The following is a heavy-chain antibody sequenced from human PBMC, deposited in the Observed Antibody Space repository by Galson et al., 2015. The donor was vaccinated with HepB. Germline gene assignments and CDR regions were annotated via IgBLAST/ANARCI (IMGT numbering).Heavy chain of an antibody. CDR3: ARDRWFGEFDYENDY. D-gene: IGHD3-10*01. V-gene: IGHV3-30-3*01. CDR1: GFTFSSYA. CDR2: ISYDGSNK. J-gene: IGHJ4*02. Sequence: SLRLSCAASGFTFSSYAMHWVRQAPGKGLEWVAVISYDGSNKYYADSVKGRFTISRDNSKNTLYLQMNSLRAEDTAVYYCARDRWFGEFDYENDYWGQGTLVTVSS.